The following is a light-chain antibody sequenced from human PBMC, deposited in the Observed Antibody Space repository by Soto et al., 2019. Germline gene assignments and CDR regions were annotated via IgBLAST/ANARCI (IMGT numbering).Light chain of an antibody. CDR2: EIS. CDR1: SSDVGGYNF. V-gene: IGLV2-14*01. CDR3: SSYTSNTPRV. Sequence: QSALTQPASVSGSPGQAITISCTGTSSDVGGYNFVSWYQQYPGKAPKLMIFEISDRPSGVSNRFSGSKSGNTASLTISGLPAEDEADYYCSSYTSNTPRVFGGGTKLTVL. J-gene: IGLJ3*02.